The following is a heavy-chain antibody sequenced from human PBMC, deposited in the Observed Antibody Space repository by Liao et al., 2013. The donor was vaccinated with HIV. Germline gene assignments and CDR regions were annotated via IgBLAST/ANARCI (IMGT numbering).Heavy chain of an antibody. V-gene: IGHV4-34*01. CDR2: INHSGST. J-gene: IGHJ4*02. CDR1: GGSFSGYY. CDR3: ARDLGSYSYFDY. D-gene: IGHD2-15*01. Sequence: QVQLQQWGAGLLKPSETLSLTCAVYGGSFSGYYWSWIRQPPGKGLEWIGEINHSGSTNYNPSLKSRVTISVDTSKNQFSLNLNSVTAADTAVYFCARDLGSYSYFDYWGQGTLVTVSS.